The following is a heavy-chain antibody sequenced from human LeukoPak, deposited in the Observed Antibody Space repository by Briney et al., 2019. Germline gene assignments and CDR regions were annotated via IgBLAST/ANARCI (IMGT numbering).Heavy chain of an antibody. V-gene: IGHV3-23*01. Sequence: PGGSLRLSCAASGFTFNNYAMSWVRQAPGKGLEWVSGISGSGGTTYYADSVKGRFTISRDNSKNTLYLQMNSLRAEDTAVYYCAKDTPTAPGIFGVVLSGGDAFDIWGQGTMVTVSS. CDR2: ISGSGGTT. CDR3: AKDTPTAPGIFGVVLSGGDAFDI. D-gene: IGHD3-3*01. J-gene: IGHJ3*02. CDR1: GFTFNNYA.